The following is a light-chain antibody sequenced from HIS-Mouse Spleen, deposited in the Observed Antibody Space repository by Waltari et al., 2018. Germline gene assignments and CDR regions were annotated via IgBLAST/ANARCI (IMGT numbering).Light chain of an antibody. J-gene: IGKJ1*01. CDR3: QQYNNWWT. V-gene: IGKV3-15*01. Sequence: EIVITHSPATLSVSPGESATLPCRASQSVSSNLAWYQQKPGQAPRLLTDGASTRATGIPARFSGSGSGTEFTLTISSLQSEDFAVYYCQQYNNWWTFGQGTKVEIK. CDR1: QSVSSN. CDR2: GAS.